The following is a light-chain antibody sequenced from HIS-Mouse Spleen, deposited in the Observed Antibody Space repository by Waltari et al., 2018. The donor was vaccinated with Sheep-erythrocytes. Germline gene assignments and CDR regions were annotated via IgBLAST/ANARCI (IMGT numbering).Light chain of an antibody. CDR2: EVS. CDR1: SSDVGGYNY. V-gene: IGLV2-14*01. CDR3: SSYTSSSTWV. J-gene: IGLJ3*02. Sequence: QSALTQPASVSGSPGQSITISCTGTSSDVGGYNYVSWYQQHPGKAPKLTIYEVSNRPSGISNRFSGSKAGNTASLTISGLQAEEEADYYCSSYTSSSTWVFGGGTKLTVL.